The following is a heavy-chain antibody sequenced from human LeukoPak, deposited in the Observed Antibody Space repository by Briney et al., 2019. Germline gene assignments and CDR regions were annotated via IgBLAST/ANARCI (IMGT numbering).Heavy chain of an antibody. Sequence: HPGRSLRLSCATSGFTFENHAMHWVRQLPGRGLEWVAGITWNSGAIAYADSVRGRFTISRDNTRKSLHLQMNSLRVEDSALYYCAKSSDGTGYYDVHDWGQGTLVTVSS. CDR1: GFTFENHA. CDR3: AKSSDGTGYYDVHD. V-gene: IGHV3-9*01. D-gene: IGHD3-3*01. CDR2: ITWNSGAI. J-gene: IGHJ1*01.